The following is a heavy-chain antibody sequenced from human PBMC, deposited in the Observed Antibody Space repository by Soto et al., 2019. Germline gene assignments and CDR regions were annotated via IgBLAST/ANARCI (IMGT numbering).Heavy chain of an antibody. J-gene: IGHJ5*02. V-gene: IGHV4-61*01. Sequence: PSETLSLTCSVSGDSVSSDSYFWTWIRQPPGKGLGWIAYISYTGDTNYNPSLKSRVTISVDTSRNQFSLTLTSVTAADTAVYFCARIVVGATVDLWGQGSLVTVSS. CDR3: ARIVVGATVDL. D-gene: IGHD1-26*01. CDR2: ISYTGDT. CDR1: GDSVSSDSYF.